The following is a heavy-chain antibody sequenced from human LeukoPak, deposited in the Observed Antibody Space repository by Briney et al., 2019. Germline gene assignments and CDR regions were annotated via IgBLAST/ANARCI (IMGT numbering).Heavy chain of an antibody. J-gene: IGHJ4*02. Sequence: GGSLRLSCAASGFTFSSYSMNWARQAPGKGLEWVSSISSSSSYIYYADSVKGRFTISRDNAKNSLYLQMNSLRAEDTAVYYCARDDGVDPYFDYWGQGTLVTVSS. D-gene: IGHD2-15*01. CDR2: ISSSSSYI. V-gene: IGHV3-21*01. CDR3: ARDDGVDPYFDY. CDR1: GFTFSSYS.